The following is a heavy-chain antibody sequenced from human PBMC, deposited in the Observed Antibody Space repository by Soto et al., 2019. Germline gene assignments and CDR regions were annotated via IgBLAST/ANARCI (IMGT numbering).Heavy chain of an antibody. V-gene: IGHV4-59*01. CDR2: LYYSGNT. J-gene: IGHJ4*02. D-gene: IGHD2-15*01. CDR1: GGSISPFY. CDR3: ARVGGVAARTFDY. Sequence: SETLSLTCTVSGGSISPFYWSWVRQPPGKGLEWIGYLYYSGNTNYNPSLKSRVTISVDASKNQVSLRLTSVTAADTAVYYCARVGGVAARTFDYWGQGNVVTVSS.